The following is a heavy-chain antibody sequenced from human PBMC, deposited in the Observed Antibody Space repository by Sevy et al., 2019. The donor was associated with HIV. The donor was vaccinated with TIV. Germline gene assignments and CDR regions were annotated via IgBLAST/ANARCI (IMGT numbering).Heavy chain of an antibody. J-gene: IGHJ3*02. CDR1: GDSVSSNSAA. Sequence: SQTLSLTCAISGDSVSSNSAAWNWIRQSPSRGLEWLGRTYYRSKWYNDYAVSVKSRITINPDTSKNQFSLQLNSVTPVDTAVYYCARDRRDYVWGSYRYTLSAFDAFDIWGQGTMVTVSS. CDR2: TYYRSKWYN. D-gene: IGHD3-16*02. V-gene: IGHV6-1*01. CDR3: ARDRRDYVWGSYRYTLSAFDAFDI.